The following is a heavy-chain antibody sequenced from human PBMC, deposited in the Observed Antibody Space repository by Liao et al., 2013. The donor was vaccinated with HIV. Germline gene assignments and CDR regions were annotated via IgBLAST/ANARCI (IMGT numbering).Heavy chain of an antibody. Sequence: QVQVQQWGAGLLKPSETLSLTCTVSGGSISSYYWSWIRQAAGKGLEWIGRMYTSGSTNYNPSLKSRVTMSVDTSKNQFSLKLSSVTAADTAVYYCARGEGEWLFGEYYFDYWGQGTLVTVSS. CDR2: MYTSGST. J-gene: IGHJ4*02. D-gene: IGHD3-3*01. V-gene: IGHV4-59*10. CDR3: ARGEGEWLFGEYYFDY. CDR1: GGSISSYY.